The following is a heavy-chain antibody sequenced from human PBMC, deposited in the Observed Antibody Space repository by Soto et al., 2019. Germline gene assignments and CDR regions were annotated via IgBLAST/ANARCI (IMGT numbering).Heavy chain of an antibody. D-gene: IGHD1-20*01. J-gene: IGHJ6*03. CDR2: ISNGSTYI. CDR1: GFTFSADN. V-gene: IGHV3-21*01. Sequence: EVQLVESGGGLVKPGRSLRLSCAASGFTFSADNMNWVRQAPGKGLEWVSSISNGSTYISYAGSVKGRFTISRDDAKWSLYLQIHSLGAEDTALYSCTREVTRTDYYYYDMDVWGKGTTVTVSS. CDR3: TREVTRTDYYYYDMDV.